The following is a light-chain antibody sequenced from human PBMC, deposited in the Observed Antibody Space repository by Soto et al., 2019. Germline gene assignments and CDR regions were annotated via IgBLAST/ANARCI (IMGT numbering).Light chain of an antibody. Sequence: QSALAQPPSVSGSPGQSVTIFCTGASSDVGSYNRVSWYQQFPATAPKLLIYEVSNRPSGVPDRFSGSKSGNTASLTISGLQAEDEADYYCSSYTSSSTYVFGTGTKVTVL. CDR2: EVS. J-gene: IGLJ1*01. V-gene: IGLV2-18*02. CDR1: SSDVGSYNR. CDR3: SSYTSSSTYV.